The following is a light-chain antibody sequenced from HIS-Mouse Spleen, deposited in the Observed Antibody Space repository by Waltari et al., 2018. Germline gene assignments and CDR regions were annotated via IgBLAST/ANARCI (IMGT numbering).Light chain of an antibody. CDR3: QQYYSTPYT. V-gene: IGKV4-1*01. Sequence: DIVMTQSPDSLAVSLGERATINCKSSQSVLYSSNNKNYLAWYQQKPGQPPKLLMYWAPTRESGVPDRFSGSGSGTDFTLTISSLQAEDVAVYYCQQYYSTPYTFGQGTKLEIK. CDR2: WAP. CDR1: QSVLYSSNNKNY. J-gene: IGKJ2*01.